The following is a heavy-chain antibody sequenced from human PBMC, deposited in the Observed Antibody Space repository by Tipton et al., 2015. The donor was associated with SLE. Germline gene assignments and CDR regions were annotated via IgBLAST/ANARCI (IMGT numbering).Heavy chain of an antibody. V-gene: IGHV4-4*08. J-gene: IGHJ3*02. D-gene: IGHD4-17*01. Sequence: TLSLTCTVSGGSISSYYWSWIRQPPGKGLEWIGYIYTSGSTNYNPSLKSRVTISVDTSKNQFSLKLSSVTAADTAVYYCARPSTTVSTRGAFDIWGQGTMVTVSS. CDR3: ARPSTTVSTRGAFDI. CDR2: IYTSGST. CDR1: GGSISSYY.